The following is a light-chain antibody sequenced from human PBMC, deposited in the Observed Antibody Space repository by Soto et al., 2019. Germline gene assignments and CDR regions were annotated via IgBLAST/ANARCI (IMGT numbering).Light chain of an antibody. V-gene: IGLV2-14*01. Sequence: QAALTQPAPVSGSPGQSITISGTGTSSAFGAYHFLSWSQQYPAKAPKLMINGVSNRPSWVSNRFSGSKSRNTASLTISGLQAEDEADYYCSSYTSRSTYVFGTGTKVTVL. CDR2: GVS. CDR1: SSAFGAYHF. CDR3: SSYTSRSTYV. J-gene: IGLJ1*01.